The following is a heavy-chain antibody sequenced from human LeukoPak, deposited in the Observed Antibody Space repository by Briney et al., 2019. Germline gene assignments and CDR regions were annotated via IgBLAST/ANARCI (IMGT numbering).Heavy chain of an antibody. CDR2: INHSGST. Sequence: PSETLSLTCAVYGGSFSGYYWSWIRQPPGKGLEWIGEINHSGSTNYNPSLKSRVTISVDTSKNQFSLKLSSVTAADTAVYYCARGPTYYDFWSGYYSPASAHRKRNWFDPWGQGTLVTVSS. V-gene: IGHV4-34*01. D-gene: IGHD3-3*01. J-gene: IGHJ5*02. CDR3: ARGPTYYDFWSGYYSPASAHRKRNWFDP. CDR1: GGSFSGYY.